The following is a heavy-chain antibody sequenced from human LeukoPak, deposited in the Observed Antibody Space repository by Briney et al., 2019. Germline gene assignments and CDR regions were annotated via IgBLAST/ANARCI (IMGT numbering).Heavy chain of an antibody. J-gene: IGHJ5*02. D-gene: IGHD2-15*01. Sequence: SQTLSLTCAISGDSVSSNSVTWNWIRQSPSRGLEWLGRTYYRSTWYNDYAVSVRGRITVNPDTYKNQFSLHLNSVTPEDTGVYYCARKLTQYDCFDPWGQGILVTVSS. CDR1: GDSVSSNSVT. CDR2: TYYRSTWYN. CDR3: ARKLTQYDCFDP. V-gene: IGHV6-1*01.